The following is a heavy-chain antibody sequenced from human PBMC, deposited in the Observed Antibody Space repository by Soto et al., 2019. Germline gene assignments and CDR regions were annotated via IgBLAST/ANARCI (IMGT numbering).Heavy chain of an antibody. CDR1: GFTVSSNY. V-gene: IGHV3-53*04. CDR3: ARDLGIAAPAA. CDR2: IYSGGST. D-gene: IGHD6-6*01. J-gene: IGHJ5*02. Sequence: PGGSMRLSCAASGFTVSSNYMSRVRQAPGKGLEWVSVIYSGGSTYYADSVKGRFTISRHNSKNTLYLQMNSLRAEDTAVYYCARDLGIAAPAAWGQGTLVTVSS.